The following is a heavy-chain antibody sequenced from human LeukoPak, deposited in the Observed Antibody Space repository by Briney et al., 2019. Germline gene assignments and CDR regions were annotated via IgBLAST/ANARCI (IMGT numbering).Heavy chain of an antibody. D-gene: IGHD5-24*01. V-gene: IGHV3-23*01. CDR3: ARDRLGEWLQPFDY. CDR2: ISGSGGST. Sequence: GGSLRLSCAASGFTFSSYAMSWVRQAPGKGLEWVSAISGSGGSTYYADSVKGRFTISRDNSKNTLYLQMNSLRAEDTAVYYCARDRLGEWLQPFDYWGQGTLVTVSS. CDR1: GFTFSSYA. J-gene: IGHJ4*02.